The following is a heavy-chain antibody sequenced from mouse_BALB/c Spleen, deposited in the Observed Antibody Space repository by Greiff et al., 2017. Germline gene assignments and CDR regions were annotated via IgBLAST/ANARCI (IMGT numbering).Heavy chain of an antibody. J-gene: IGHJ3*01. V-gene: IGHV1-69*02. CDR3: TRESTMITPWFAY. D-gene: IGHD2-4*01. CDR2: IYPSDSYT. CDR1: GYTFTSYW. Sequence: QVQLKQPGAELVRPGASVKLSCKASGYTFTSYWINWVKQRPGQGLEWIGNIYPSDSYTNYNQKFKDKATLTVDKSSSTAYMQLSSPTSEDSAVYYCTRESTMITPWFAYWGQGTLVTVSA.